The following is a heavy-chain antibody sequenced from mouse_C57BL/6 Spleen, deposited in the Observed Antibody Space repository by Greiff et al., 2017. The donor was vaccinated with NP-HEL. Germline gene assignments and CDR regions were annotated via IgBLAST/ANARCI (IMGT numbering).Heavy chain of an antibody. CDR3: ARGNDYDYEIWFAY. CDR1: GYTFTSYW. Sequence: VQLQQPGAELVKPGASVKLSCKASGYTFTSYWMQWVKQRPGQGLEWIGEIDPSDSYTKYNQKFKGKATLTVDTSSSTAYMQLISLTSEDSAVYYCARGNDYDYEIWFAYWGQGTLVTVSA. D-gene: IGHD2-4*01. J-gene: IGHJ3*01. V-gene: IGHV1-50*01. CDR2: IDPSDSYT.